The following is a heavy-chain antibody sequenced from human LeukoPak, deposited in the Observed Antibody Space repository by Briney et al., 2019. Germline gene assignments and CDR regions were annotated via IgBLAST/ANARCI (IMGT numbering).Heavy chain of an antibody. Sequence: GGSLRLSCAASGFTFSDYYMSWIRQAPGKGLEWVSYISSSGSTIYYADSVKGRFTISRDNAKNSLYLQMNSLRAEDTAVYYCAKDSRLVIIFLFDYWGQGTLVTVSS. CDR1: GFTFSDYY. CDR2: ISSSGSTI. D-gene: IGHD3-9*01. J-gene: IGHJ4*02. CDR3: AKDSRLVIIFLFDY. V-gene: IGHV3-11*04.